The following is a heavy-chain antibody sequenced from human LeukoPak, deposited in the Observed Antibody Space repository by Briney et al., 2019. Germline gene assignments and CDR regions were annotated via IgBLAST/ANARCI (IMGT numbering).Heavy chain of an antibody. D-gene: IGHD2-15*01. CDR2: ISNNGAYT. Sequence: GGSLRLSCAASGFTLSSSAMSRVRPAPGKGLEWVSAISNNGAYTYCAYSVQGRFTISRDNSKSTLCLQMNSLRAEDTAVYYCAKQLGYCSDGSCYFPYWGQGTLVTVSS. J-gene: IGHJ4*02. V-gene: IGHV3-23*01. CDR3: AKQLGYCSDGSCYFPY. CDR1: GFTLSSSA.